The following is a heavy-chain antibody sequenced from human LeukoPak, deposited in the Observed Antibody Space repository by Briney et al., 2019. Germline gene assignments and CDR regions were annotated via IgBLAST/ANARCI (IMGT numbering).Heavy chain of an antibody. Sequence: GGSLRLSCAASGFTFSSYAMTWVRQAPGKGLEWVSGISGSGGSTYYADSVKGRFTISRDNSKNTLYLQMNSLRAEDTAVYYCAKGLRTTVTTYFDYWGQGTLVTVSP. J-gene: IGHJ4*02. D-gene: IGHD4-17*01. V-gene: IGHV3-23*01. CDR3: AKGLRTTVTTYFDY. CDR2: ISGSGGST. CDR1: GFTFSSYA.